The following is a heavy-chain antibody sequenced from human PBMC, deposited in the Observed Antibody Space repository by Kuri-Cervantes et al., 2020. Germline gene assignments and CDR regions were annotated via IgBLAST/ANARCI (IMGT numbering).Heavy chain of an antibody. Sequence: KVSCKGSGYSFTSYWIGWVRQMPGKGLEWMGIIYPGDSDTRYSPSFQGQVTISADKSISTAYLQWSSLKASDTAMYYCARHCITGTTGSYWFDPWGQGTLVTVSS. CDR1: GYSFTSYW. V-gene: IGHV5-51*01. J-gene: IGHJ5*02. CDR3: ARHCITGTTGSYWFDP. CDR2: IYPGDSDT. D-gene: IGHD1-20*01.